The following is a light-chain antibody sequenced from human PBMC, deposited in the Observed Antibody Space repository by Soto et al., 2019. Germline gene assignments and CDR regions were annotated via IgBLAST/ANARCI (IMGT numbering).Light chain of an antibody. V-gene: IGKV3-20*01. CDR2: SAS. CDR1: QSVSSNY. Sequence: EIVLTQSPGTLSLSPGERATLSCRAGQSVSSNYLAWYQQKPGPAPRLLIHSASKRATGIPDRFSGSGSGTDFTLTISRLEPEDSAVYYCQQFGSAWTFGQGTKLEIK. CDR3: QQFGSAWT. J-gene: IGKJ2*02.